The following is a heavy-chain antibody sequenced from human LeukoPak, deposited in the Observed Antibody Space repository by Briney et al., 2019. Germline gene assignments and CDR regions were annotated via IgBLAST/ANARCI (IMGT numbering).Heavy chain of an antibody. CDR3: ARDPNSSWYYYYYYGMDV. Sequence: ASVKVSCKASGYTFTSYGISWVLQAPGQGLEWMGWISAYNGNTNYAQKLQGRVTMTTDTSTSTAYMELRSLRSDDTAVYYCARDPNSSWYYYYYYGMDVWGQGTTVTVSS. V-gene: IGHV1-18*01. J-gene: IGHJ6*02. CDR1: GYTFTSYG. CDR2: ISAYNGNT. D-gene: IGHD6-13*01.